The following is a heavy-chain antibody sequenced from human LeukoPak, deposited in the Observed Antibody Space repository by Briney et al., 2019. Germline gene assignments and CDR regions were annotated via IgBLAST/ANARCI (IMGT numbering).Heavy chain of an antibody. CDR2: ISSDGGST. CDR3: VNDYYDTKLS. D-gene: IGHD3-22*01. CDR1: GFTFSNYA. V-gene: IGHV3-64D*06. Sequence: GGSLRLSCTVSGFTFSNYAIHWVRQAPGKGLEYVSAISSDGGSTHYADSVKGRFAISRDNSKNTLYLQMSGLRPKDTAMYYCVNDYYDTKLSWGQGTLVTVSS. J-gene: IGHJ5*02.